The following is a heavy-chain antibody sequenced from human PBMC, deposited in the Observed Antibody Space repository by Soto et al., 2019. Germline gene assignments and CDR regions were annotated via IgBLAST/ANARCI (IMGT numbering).Heavy chain of an antibody. J-gene: IGHJ6*02. D-gene: IGHD3-10*01. CDR2: IYYSGST. V-gene: IGHV4-31*03. Sequence: PSETLSLTCTVSGGSISSGGYYWSWIRQHPGKGLEWIGYIYYSGSTYYNPSLKSRVTISVDTSKNQFSLKLSSVTAADTAVYYCAREGITMVLGVTRAVYYYYGMDVWGQGTTVTVSS. CDR3: AREGITMVLGVTRAVYYYYGMDV. CDR1: GGSISSGGYY.